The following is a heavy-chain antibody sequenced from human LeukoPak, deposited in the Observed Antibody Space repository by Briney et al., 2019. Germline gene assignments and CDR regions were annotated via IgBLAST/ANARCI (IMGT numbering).Heavy chain of an antibody. CDR2: IYSSATT. Sequence: PSETLSLTCTVSGDSISSCYWSWIRQAAGKGLEWIGRIYSSATTNYNPSLKSRVTISVATSKNQFSLKLSSVTAADTAVYYCARDKQGYDTPLRWFDPWGQGTLVTVSS. CDR3: ARDKQGYDTPLRWFDP. J-gene: IGHJ5*02. V-gene: IGHV4-4*07. CDR1: GDSISSCY. D-gene: IGHD5-12*01.